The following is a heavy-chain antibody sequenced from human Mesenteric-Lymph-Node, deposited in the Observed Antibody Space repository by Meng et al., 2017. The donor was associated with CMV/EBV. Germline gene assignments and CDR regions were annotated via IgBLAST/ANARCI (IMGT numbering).Heavy chain of an antibody. J-gene: IGHJ6*02. CDR2: IRYDETNK. Sequence: GESLKISCAASGFPFSSYGMHWVRQPPGKGLEWVAFIRYDETNKYYADSVKGRFTISRDNSKNMLYVQMNSLRAEDTAVYYCARSDFWSGPVSRNYYYHAMDVWGQGTTVTVSS. CDR3: ARSDFWSGPVSRNYYYHAMDV. CDR1: GFPFSSYG. D-gene: IGHD3-3*01. V-gene: IGHV3-30*02.